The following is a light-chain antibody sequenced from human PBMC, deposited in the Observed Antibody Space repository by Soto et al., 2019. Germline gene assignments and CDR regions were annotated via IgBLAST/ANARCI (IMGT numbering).Light chain of an antibody. V-gene: IGLV2-11*01. CDR2: DVT. Sequence: QSVLPQPRSVSGSPGQSVTISCTGTSSDIGGSNFVSWYQQHPGKAPKLMIYDVTKRPSGVPDRFSGSKSGNTASLTISGLQADDEADYYCCSYTGRVVFGGGTKLPVL. CDR3: CSYTGRVV. CDR1: SSDIGGSNF. J-gene: IGLJ2*01.